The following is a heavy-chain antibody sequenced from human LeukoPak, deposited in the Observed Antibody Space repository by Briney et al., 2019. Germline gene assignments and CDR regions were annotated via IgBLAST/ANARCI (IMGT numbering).Heavy chain of an antibody. V-gene: IGHV3-23*01. CDR3: AKGGGGVLAS. J-gene: IGHJ4*02. Sequence: GGSLRLSCAASGFTFSSYAMSWVRQAPGKGLEWVSSIIGSGGSTYYADSVKGRFTISRDNSKNTLFLQMNSLKADDTAVYYCAKGGGGVLASWGQGTLVTVSS. CDR2: IIGSGGST. CDR1: GFTFSSYA. D-gene: IGHD3-16*01.